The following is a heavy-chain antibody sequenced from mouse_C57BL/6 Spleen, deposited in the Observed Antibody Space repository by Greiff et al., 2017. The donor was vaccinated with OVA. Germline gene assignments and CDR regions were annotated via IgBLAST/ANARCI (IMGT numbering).Heavy chain of an antibody. CDR3: ARIPYDYDYAMDY. CDR2: IYPGSGST. J-gene: IGHJ4*01. D-gene: IGHD2-4*01. CDR1: GSTFPSYW. V-gene: IGHV1-55*01. Sequence: QVQLQQPGAELVQPGASVKMSCKASGSTFPSYWITWVKQRPGQGLEWIGDIYPGSGSTNYNEKFKSKATLTVDTSSSTAYRQLSSLTSEDSAVYYCARIPYDYDYAMDYWGQGTSVTVSS.